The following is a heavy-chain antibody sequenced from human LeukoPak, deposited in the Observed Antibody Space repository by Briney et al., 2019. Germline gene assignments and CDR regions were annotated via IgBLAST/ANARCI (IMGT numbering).Heavy chain of an antibody. CDR3: ARLRWLRSRYFDY. CDR1: GGSISSYY. V-gene: IGHV4-59*01. J-gene: IGHJ4*02. D-gene: IGHD5-12*01. CDR2: IYYSGST. Sequence: SETLSLTCTVSGGSISSYYWSWIRQPPGKGLEWIGYIYYSGSTNYNPSLKSRVTISVDTSKNQFSLKLSSVTAPDTAVYYCARLRWLRSRYFDYWGQGTLVTVSS.